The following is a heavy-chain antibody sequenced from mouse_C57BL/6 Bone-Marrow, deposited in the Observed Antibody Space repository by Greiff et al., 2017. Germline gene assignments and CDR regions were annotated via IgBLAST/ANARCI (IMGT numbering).Heavy chain of an antibody. J-gene: IGHJ3*01. CDR3: ARCPWVAY. Sequence: QVQLQQSGAELVRPGTSVKVSCKASGYAFTNYLIEWVKQRPGQGLEWIGVINPASGGTNYNEKFKGKATLTAYKSSSTAYMPSSSLTSEDSAVYFCARCPWVAYWGQGTLVTVSA. CDR2: INPASGGT. CDR1: GYAFTNYL. V-gene: IGHV1-54*01.